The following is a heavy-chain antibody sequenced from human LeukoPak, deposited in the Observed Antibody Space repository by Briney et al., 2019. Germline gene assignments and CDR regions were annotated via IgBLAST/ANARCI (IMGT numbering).Heavy chain of an antibody. CDR3: ARSFGLRYFDWLNYYYYGMDV. D-gene: IGHD3-9*01. V-gene: IGHV1-18*01. J-gene: IGHJ6*02. CDR1: GGTFSSYA. Sequence: GASMKVSCKASGGTFSSYAISWVRQAPGQGLEWMGWISAYNGNTNYAQKLQGRVTMTTDTSTSTAYMELRSLRSDDTAVYYCARSFGLRYFDWLNYYYYGMDVWGQGTTVTVSS. CDR2: ISAYNGNT.